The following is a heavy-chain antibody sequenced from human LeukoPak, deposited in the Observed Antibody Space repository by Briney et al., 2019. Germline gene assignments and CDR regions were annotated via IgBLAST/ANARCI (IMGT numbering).Heavy chain of an antibody. V-gene: IGHV3-23*01. Sequence: GGSLRLSCAVSGFSFSSYAMSWVRQASGKGLEWVSAISGSASSTYHADSVKGRFTISRDNSDNTQFLEMNSLRPEDTAVYYCARDGAARLLRYYYYMDLWGKGTTVTVSS. J-gene: IGHJ6*03. CDR1: GFSFSSYA. D-gene: IGHD6-6*01. CDR2: ISGSASST. CDR3: ARDGAARLLRYYYYMDL.